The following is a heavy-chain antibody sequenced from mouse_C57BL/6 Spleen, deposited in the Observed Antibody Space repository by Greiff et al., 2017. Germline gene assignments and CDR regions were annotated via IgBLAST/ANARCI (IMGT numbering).Heavy chain of an antibody. CDR3: ARERYSSGYKDAMDY. J-gene: IGHJ4*01. Sequence: QVQLQQSGAELARPGASVKLSCKASGYTFTSYGISWVKQRTGQGLEWIGEIYPRSGNTYYNEKFKGKATLTADKSSSTAYIELRSLTSDDSSVYYCARERYSSGYKDAMDYGGQGTSVTVSS. CDR1: GYTFTSYG. D-gene: IGHD3-2*02. V-gene: IGHV1-81*01. CDR2: IYPRSGNT.